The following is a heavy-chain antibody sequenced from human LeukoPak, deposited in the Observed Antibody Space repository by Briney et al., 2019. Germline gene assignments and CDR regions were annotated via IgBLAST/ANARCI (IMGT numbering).Heavy chain of an antibody. CDR1: GFTFSSYA. J-gene: IGHJ4*02. V-gene: IGHV3-23*01. CDR3: AKVEPTYYYDSSGDFDY. CDR2: ISGSGGST. D-gene: IGHD3-22*01. Sequence: GGSLRLSCAASGFTFSSYAMSWVRQAPGKGLEWVSAISGSGGSTYYADSVKGRFSISRDNSKNTLYLQMNSLRAEDTAVYYCAKVEPTYYYDSSGDFDYWGQGTLVTVCS.